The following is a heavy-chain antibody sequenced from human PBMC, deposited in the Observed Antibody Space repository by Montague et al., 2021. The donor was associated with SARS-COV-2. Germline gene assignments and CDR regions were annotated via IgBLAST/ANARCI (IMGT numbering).Heavy chain of an antibody. V-gene: IGHV4-4*02. J-gene: IGHJ4*02. D-gene: IGHD6-6*01. CDR2: IYHNGTS. Sequence: SETLSLTCAVSGGSISTSNWCNWVRQPPGKGLEWIGQIYHNGTSNYNPSLKSRVTISVDKSKNQFYPRLSSVTAAGTAVYYGARFSGIAVRRPFDYWGQGTLVTVSS. CDR3: ARFSGIAVRRPFDY. CDR1: GGSISTSNW.